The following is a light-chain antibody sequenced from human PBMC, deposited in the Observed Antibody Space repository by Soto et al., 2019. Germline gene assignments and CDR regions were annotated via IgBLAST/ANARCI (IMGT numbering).Light chain of an antibody. J-gene: IGKJ2*01. Sequence: EIVLTQSPGTLSLSPEERATLSCRASQSVSSSYLAWYRQKPGQAPRLLIYAASSRATGIPDRFSGTGSGTDFTLTISRLEPEDFPVYYCQQYGSSPYTFGQGTKLEIK. CDR3: QQYGSSPYT. CDR1: QSVSSSY. CDR2: AAS. V-gene: IGKV3-20*01.